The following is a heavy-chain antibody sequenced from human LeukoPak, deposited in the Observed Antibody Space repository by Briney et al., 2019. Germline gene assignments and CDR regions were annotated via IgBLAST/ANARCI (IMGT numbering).Heavy chain of an antibody. Sequence: ASVKVSCKASGYTFTSYDINWVRQATGQGLEWMGWMNPNSGNTGYAQKFQGRVTMTRNTSISTAYTELSSLRSEDTAVYYCARDTTRTTIFGVGQSLGYWGQGTLVTVSS. J-gene: IGHJ4*02. CDR1: GYTFTSYD. D-gene: IGHD3-3*01. CDR2: MNPNSGNT. CDR3: ARDTTRTTIFGVGQSLGY. V-gene: IGHV1-8*01.